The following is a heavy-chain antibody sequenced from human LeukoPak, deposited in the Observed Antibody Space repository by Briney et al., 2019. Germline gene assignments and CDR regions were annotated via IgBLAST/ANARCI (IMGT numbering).Heavy chain of an antibody. CDR2: IHYSGST. Sequence: SETLSLTCTVPGGSISSYYWSWLRQPPGKGLEWTGYIHYSGSTNYNPSLKSRVTISVDTSKNQFSLKLSSVTAADTAVYYCARHTYCGGDCYSRPVDYWGQGTLVTVSS. V-gene: IGHV4-59*08. CDR1: GGSISSYY. CDR3: ARHTYCGGDCYSRPVDY. D-gene: IGHD2-21*02. J-gene: IGHJ4*02.